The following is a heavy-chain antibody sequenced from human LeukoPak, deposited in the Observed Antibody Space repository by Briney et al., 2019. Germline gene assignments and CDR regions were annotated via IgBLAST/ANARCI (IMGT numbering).Heavy chain of an antibody. CDR3: ARGDSGYDFAPFDY. J-gene: IGHJ4*02. Sequence: ASVKVSCRASGYXFTSYGISWVRQAPGQGLEWMGWISANNGNTNYAQKLQGRVTMTTDTSTSTAYMELRSLRSDDTAVYYCARGDSGYDFAPFDYWGQGTLVTVSS. D-gene: IGHD5-12*01. CDR2: ISANNGNT. V-gene: IGHV1-18*01. CDR1: GYXFTSYG.